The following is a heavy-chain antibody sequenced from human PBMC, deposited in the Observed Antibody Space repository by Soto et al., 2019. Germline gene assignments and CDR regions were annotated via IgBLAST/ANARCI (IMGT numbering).Heavy chain of an antibody. CDR2: IYTSGST. J-gene: IGHJ5*01. V-gene: IGHV4-4*07. CDR3: ARQTTYSSSWYDY. Sequence: SETLSLTCTVSGGTISNYYGTWIRQPAGKGLEWIGRIYTSGSTNYNPSLKSRVTMSVDTSKNQFSLKLSSVTAADTALYYCARQTTYSSSWYDYWGHGTLVTVS. CDR1: GGTISNYY. D-gene: IGHD6-13*01.